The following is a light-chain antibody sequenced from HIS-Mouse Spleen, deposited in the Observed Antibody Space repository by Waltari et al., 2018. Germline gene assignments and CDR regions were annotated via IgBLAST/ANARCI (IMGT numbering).Light chain of an antibody. CDR1: QSLLHRNGYNY. Sequence: DIVMTQSPLSLPVTPGEPASISCRSSQSLLHRNGYNYLDWYLQKPGQSPQLLIYFISNRASGVPDRFSGSGSGTDFTLKISRVEAEDVGVYYCMQALQTPLTFGGGTK. J-gene: IGKJ4*01. V-gene: IGKV2-28*01. CDR2: FIS. CDR3: MQALQTPLT.